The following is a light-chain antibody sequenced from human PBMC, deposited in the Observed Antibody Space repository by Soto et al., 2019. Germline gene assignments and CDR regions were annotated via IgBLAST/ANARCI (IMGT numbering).Light chain of an antibody. CDR2: KAS. CDR3: QQYNGLIT. Sequence: IHMTHSPSTXSGXLXXXXXXXXRASQTISSWLAWYQQKPGKAPKLLIYKASTLKSGVPSRFSGSGSGTEFTLTISSLQPDDFATYYCQQYNGLITFGQRTLLAI. V-gene: IGKV1-5*03. CDR1: QTISSW. J-gene: IGKJ5*01.